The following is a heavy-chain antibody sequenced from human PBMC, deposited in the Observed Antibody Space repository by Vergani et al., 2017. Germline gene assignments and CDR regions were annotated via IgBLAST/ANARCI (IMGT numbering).Heavy chain of an antibody. J-gene: IGHJ3*02. V-gene: IGHV3-23*01. Sequence: EVQLLESGGGLVQPGGSLRLSCAASGFTFSSYAMSWVRQAPGKGLEWVSAISGSGGSKYYADSVKGRFTNSRDNSNNTLYLQMNSLRAEDTAVYYWAKGESGWLGGAFDMWGQGTMVTVS. CDR2: ISGSGGSK. D-gene: IGHD6-19*01. CDR3: AKGESGWLGGAFDM. CDR1: GFTFSSYA.